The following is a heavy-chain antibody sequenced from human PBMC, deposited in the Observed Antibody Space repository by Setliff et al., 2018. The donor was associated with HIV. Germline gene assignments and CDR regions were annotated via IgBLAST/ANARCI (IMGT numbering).Heavy chain of an antibody. D-gene: IGHD3-10*01. CDR1: GDSISSSNSY. CDR2: IYYTGNS. Sequence: SETLSLTCTVSGDSISSSNSYWSWIRQHPGKGLEWNGYIYYTGNSYYNPSLKGRVTISVDTPENQSSLRLSSVTAADTAIYYWARESMIRDSRHAFDIWGQGTMVTVSS. V-gene: IGHV4-31*03. J-gene: IGHJ3*02. CDR3: ARESMIRDSRHAFDI.